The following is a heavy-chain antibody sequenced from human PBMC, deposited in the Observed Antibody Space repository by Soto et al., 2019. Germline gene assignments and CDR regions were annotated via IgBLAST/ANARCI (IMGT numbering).Heavy chain of an antibody. J-gene: IGHJ1*01. CDR2: INPNSGGT. V-gene: IGHV1-2*04. CDR3: ARSYYGDRPEYFQH. D-gene: IGHD4-17*01. Sequence: VKVSCKASGYTFTGYYMHWVRQAPGQGLEWMGWINPNSGGTNYAQKFQGWVTMTRDTSISTAYMELSRLRSDDTAVYYCARSYYGDRPEYFQHWGQGTLVTVSS. CDR1: GYTFTGYY.